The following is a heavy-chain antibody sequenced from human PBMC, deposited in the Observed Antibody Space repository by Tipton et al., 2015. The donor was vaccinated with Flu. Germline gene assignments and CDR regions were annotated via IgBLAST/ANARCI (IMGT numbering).Heavy chain of an antibody. Sequence: TLSLTCAVSGDSISSDFYWAWIRQFPGKGLEWIGTVSRTGSTIYNPSLKSRVTISIDTSKNQFSLNMRSVTAADMAVDYCARRDYSKYVSDPKSWFDPWGQGTLVAVSS. CDR2: VSRTGST. J-gene: IGHJ5*02. D-gene: IGHD4-11*01. V-gene: IGHV4-38-2*01. CDR1: GDSISSDFY. CDR3: ARRDYSKYVSDPKSWFDP.